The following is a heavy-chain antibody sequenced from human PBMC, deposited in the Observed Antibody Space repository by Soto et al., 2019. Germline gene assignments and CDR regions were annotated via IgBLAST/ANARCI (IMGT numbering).Heavy chain of an antibody. CDR1: GYSFANYC. Sequence: PGESLKISCKVSGYSFANYCIAWVRQVSGKGLEGRGIIYPGDSENRYSPSFQGQVTISADKSIKTAYLQWSSLKASDTAMYYCARLTYYYDRSGHYTDXXDAFDIWGQGTMVTVSS. V-gene: IGHV5-51*01. CDR2: IYPGDSEN. D-gene: IGHD3-22*01. CDR3: ARLTYYYDRSGHYTDXXDAFDI. J-gene: IGHJ3*02.